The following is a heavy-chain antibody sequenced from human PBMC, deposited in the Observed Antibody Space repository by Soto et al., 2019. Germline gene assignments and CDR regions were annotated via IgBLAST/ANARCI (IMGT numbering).Heavy chain of an antibody. J-gene: IGHJ5*02. CDR3: ARVGIAAAGTKYNWFDP. V-gene: IGHV4-31*03. CDR2: ISYSGST. CDR1: GGSISSGGYY. D-gene: IGHD6-13*01. Sequence: QVPLQESGPGLVKPSQTLSLTCTVSGGSISSGGYYWSWIRQHPGKGLEWIGYISYSGSTYYNPSLKSRVTISVDTSKNQFALKLSSVTAADTAVYYCARVGIAAAGTKYNWFDPWGQGTLVTVSS.